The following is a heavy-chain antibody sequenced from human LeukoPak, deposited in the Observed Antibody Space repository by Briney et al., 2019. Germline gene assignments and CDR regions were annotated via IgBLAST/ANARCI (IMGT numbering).Heavy chain of an antibody. V-gene: IGHV1-3*01. Sequence: ASVKVSCKASGYTFINFAINWGRQAPGQRPEWMGWINAGNGNTKYLQKFQGRVTITRDTSASTAYMELSSLTSEDTAVYYCARGPRAAADDYWGQGTLVTVSS. CDR3: ARGPRAAADDY. CDR2: INAGNGNT. J-gene: IGHJ4*02. D-gene: IGHD6-13*01. CDR1: GYTFINFA.